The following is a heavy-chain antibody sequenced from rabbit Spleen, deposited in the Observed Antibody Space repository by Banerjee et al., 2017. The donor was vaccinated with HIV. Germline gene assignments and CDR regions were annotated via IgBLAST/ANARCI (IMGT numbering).Heavy chain of an antibody. Sequence: QEQLVESGGGLVKPEGSLKLSRTASGFPFSNKAVMCWVRQAPGKGLEWIACINAVTGKAVYASWAKGRFTFSKTSSTTVTLQMTSLTAADTATYFCARDKYDDYVWALWGPGTLVTVS. V-gene: IGHV1S45*01. CDR3: ARDKYDDYVWAL. CDR2: INAVTGKA. J-gene: IGHJ4*01. D-gene: IGHD2-1*01. CDR1: GFPFSNKAV.